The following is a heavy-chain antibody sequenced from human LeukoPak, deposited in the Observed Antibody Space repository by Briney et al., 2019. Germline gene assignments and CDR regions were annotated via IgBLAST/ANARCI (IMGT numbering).Heavy chain of an antibody. J-gene: IGHJ4*02. CDR2: ISYDGSNK. Sequence: GRSLRLSCAASGFTFSSYGMHWVRQTPGKGLEWVAVISYDGSNKYYADSVKGRFTISRDNSKNTLYLQMNSLRAEDTAVYYCAKASGYTSGENFDYWGQGTLVTVSS. D-gene: IGHD2-2*02. CDR1: GFTFSSYG. V-gene: IGHV3-30*18. CDR3: AKASGYTSGENFDY.